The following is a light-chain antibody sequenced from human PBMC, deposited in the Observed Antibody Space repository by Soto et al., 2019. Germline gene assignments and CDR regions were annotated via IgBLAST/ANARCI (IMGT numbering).Light chain of an antibody. CDR1: QSVSSY. CDR2: DAS. Sequence: EIVLTQSPATLSLSRGERATLSCRASQSVSSYLAWYQQQPGQAPRLLIYDASNRATGIPARFSGSGSGTDFTLTISSLEPEDFAVYYCQQRSNWPFTFGPGTKMDVK. CDR3: QQRSNWPFT. J-gene: IGKJ3*01. V-gene: IGKV3-11*01.